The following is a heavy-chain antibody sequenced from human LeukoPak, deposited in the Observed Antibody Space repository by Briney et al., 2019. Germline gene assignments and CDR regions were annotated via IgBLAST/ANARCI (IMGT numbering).Heavy chain of an antibody. V-gene: IGHV4-59*01. CDR3: ARARHSSGYYWDY. CDR2: IYYSGST. Sequence: SETLSLTCTVSGGSISSYYWSWIRQPPGKGLEWIGYIYYSGSTNYNPSLKSRVTISVDTSKNQFSLKLSSVTAADTAVYYCARARHSSGYYWDYWGQGTWSPSPQ. D-gene: IGHD3-22*01. CDR1: GGSISSYY. J-gene: IGHJ4*02.